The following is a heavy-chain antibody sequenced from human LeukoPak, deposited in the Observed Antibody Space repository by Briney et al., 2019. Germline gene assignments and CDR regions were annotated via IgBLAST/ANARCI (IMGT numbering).Heavy chain of an antibody. CDR3: AKYYCSGGSCYSPPFDY. J-gene: IGHJ4*02. CDR2: ISGSGYST. Sequence: GGSLRLSCAASGFTSSSYAMTWVRQAPGKGLEWASSISGSGYSTYYADSVKGRFTISRDNSKNTLYLQMNSLRAEDTAVYYCAKYYCSGGSCYSPPFDYWGQGTLVTVSS. D-gene: IGHD2-15*01. V-gene: IGHV3-23*01. CDR1: GFTSSSYA.